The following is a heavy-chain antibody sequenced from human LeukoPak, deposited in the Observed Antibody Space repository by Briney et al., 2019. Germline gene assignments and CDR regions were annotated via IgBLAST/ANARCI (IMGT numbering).Heavy chain of an antibody. CDR3: AREDCCSGGGCYSGYFQH. J-gene: IGHJ1*01. CDR1: GFTVSSNY. D-gene: IGHD2-15*01. CDR2: IYSDCSK. V-gene: IGHV3-53*01. Sequence: VGSLRLSCAASGFTVSSNYMTWVRQAPGKGLEWVSVIYSDCSKYYEDSVKGRFTISRDNSKNTLYLQMNSLSAEDTAVYYCAREDCCSGGGCYSGYFQHWGQGTLVTVSS.